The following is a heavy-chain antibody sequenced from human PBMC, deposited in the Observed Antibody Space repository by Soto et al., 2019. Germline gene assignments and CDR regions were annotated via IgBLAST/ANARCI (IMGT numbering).Heavy chain of an antibody. J-gene: IGHJ4*02. CDR2: ISGSGGNT. V-gene: IGHV3-23*01. Sequence: GGSLRLSCAASGFTFSSYAMSWVRQAPGQGLEWVSAISGSGGNTYYADSVKGRFTISRDISENTVYLELDKLTVDETAVYYCERASESEYSSSIFFDYWGRGTLVTVSS. D-gene: IGHD6-6*01. CDR3: ERASESEYSSSIFFDY. CDR1: GFTFSSYA.